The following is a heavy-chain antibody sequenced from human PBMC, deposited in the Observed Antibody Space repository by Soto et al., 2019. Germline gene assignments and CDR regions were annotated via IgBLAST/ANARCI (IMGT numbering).Heavy chain of an antibody. CDR3: ARDIYYDSSGHFDY. V-gene: IGHV3-33*01. D-gene: IGHD3-22*01. CDR2: IWYDGSNK. Sequence: PGGSLRLSCAASGFTFSSYGMHWVRQAPGKGLEWVAVIWYDGSNKYYADSVKGRFTISRGNSKNTLYLQMNSLRAEDTAVYYCARDIYYDSSGHFDYWGQGTLVTVSS. CDR1: GFTFSSYG. J-gene: IGHJ4*02.